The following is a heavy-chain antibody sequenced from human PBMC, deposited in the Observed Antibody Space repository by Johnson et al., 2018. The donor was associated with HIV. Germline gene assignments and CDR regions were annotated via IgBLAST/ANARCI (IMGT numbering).Heavy chain of an antibody. CDR3: AKDGATRAFDI. Sequence: QMLLVESGGGVVQPGRSLRLSCSASGFSFNDYAMHWVRRTPGKGLEWVAFIRYDGSDKSYAASVKGRFTISRDNSKNTLHLQMNSLRAEDTAVYYCAKDGATRAFDIWGQGTMVTVSS. CDR2: IRYDGSDK. J-gene: IGHJ3*02. CDR1: GFSFNDYA. V-gene: IGHV3-30*02. D-gene: IGHD1-26*01.